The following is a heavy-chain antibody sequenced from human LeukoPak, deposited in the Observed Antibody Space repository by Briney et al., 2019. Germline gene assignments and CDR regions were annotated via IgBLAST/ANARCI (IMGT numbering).Heavy chain of an antibody. J-gene: IGHJ4*02. Sequence: PSETLSLTCTVSGGSISSYYWSWIRQPPGKGLEWIGYIYYSGSTNYNPSLKSRVTISVDTSKNQFSLKLSSVTAADTAVYYCARASIPYYYDSSGYFDYWGQGTLVTVSS. CDR1: GGSISSYY. CDR2: IYYSGST. CDR3: ARASIPYYYDSSGYFDY. V-gene: IGHV4-59*01. D-gene: IGHD3-22*01.